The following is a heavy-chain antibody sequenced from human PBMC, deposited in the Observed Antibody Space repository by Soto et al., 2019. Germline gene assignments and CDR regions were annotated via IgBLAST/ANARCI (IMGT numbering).Heavy chain of an antibody. CDR3: ARVFTDTAKVFDY. CDR2: IYSAGST. Sequence: GGSLRLSCAVSGLTVSSNYMSWVRQAPGKGLEWVSIIYSAGSTYYAESVKGRFTISRDNSKNTVYLQMNSLRAEDTAVYYCARVFTDTAKVFDYWGQGTLVTVSS. D-gene: IGHD5-18*01. V-gene: IGHV3-53*01. J-gene: IGHJ4*02. CDR1: GLTVSSNY.